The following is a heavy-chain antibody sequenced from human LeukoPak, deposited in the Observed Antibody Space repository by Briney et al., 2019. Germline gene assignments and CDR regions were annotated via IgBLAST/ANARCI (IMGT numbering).Heavy chain of an antibody. Sequence: ASVKVSCKASGSILTRYTINWVRQAPGQGLEWMGWINTNTGKPVYAQGLTGRFVFSWDTSVSTAYLQISSLKTEDTGIYFCTSVIVGATAPWFDPWGQGTPVTVSS. CDR3: TSVIVGATAPWFDP. J-gene: IGHJ5*02. V-gene: IGHV7-4-1*02. CDR1: GSILTRYT. CDR2: INTNTGKP. D-gene: IGHD1-26*01.